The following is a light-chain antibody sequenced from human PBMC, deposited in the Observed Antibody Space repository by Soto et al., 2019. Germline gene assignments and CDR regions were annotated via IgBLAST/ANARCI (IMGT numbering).Light chain of an antibody. V-gene: IGLV2-14*01. CDR1: GSDIGRSDF. CDR3: TSFSSSTSLYV. J-gene: IGLJ1*01. CDR2: QVT. Sequence: QSALTQPASVSGSPGQSITISCTGTGSDIGRSDFVSWFQQLPGSVPKLVIYQVTIRPSGISNRFSGSKSGNTASLTISGLQAEDEADYYCTSFSSSTSLYVFGTGTKVTVL.